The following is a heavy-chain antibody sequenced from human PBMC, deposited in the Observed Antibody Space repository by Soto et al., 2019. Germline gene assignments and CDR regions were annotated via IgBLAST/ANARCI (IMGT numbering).Heavy chain of an antibody. J-gene: IGHJ4*02. CDR3: ARDLIATSGALFDF. CDR2: ITPGNYKT. V-gene: IGHV1-3*01. Sequence: QVQLVQSGAEVKEPGASVKVSCKASGFTFSSYVMHWVRQAPGHRLEWMGWITPGNYKTMYSQKFQGRVTITWDTSATTTYIELSSLSSEDTAVYYCARDLIATSGALFDFWGQGTLVIVSS. CDR1: GFTFSSYV. D-gene: IGHD6-13*01.